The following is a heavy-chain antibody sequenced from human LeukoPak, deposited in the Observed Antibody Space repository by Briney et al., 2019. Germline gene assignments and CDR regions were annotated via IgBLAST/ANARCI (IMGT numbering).Heavy chain of an antibody. CDR2: INPNSGGT. CDR1: GYTFTGYY. V-gene: IGHV1-2*02. CDR3: ARGAALRRFLEWSKNWFDP. Sequence: GASVKVSCKASGYTFTGYYMHWVRQAPGQGLEWMGWINPNSGGTNYAQKFQGRVTMTRDTSISTAYIELSRLRSDDTAVYYCARGAALRRFLEWSKNWFDPWGQGTLVTVSS. J-gene: IGHJ5*02. D-gene: IGHD3-3*01.